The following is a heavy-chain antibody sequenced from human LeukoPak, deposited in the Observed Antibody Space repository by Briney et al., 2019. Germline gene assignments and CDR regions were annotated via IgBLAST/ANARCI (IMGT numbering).Heavy chain of an antibody. J-gene: IGHJ4*02. V-gene: IGHV3-7*05. CDR2: IKQDGSDK. Sequence: PGGSLRLSCAASGFTVTSNYMSWVRQAPGKGLEWVANIKQDGSDKYYVASVKGRFTISRDNAKNSLYLQMNSLRAEDTAVYYCAREVYGDNYFDYWGQGTLVTVSS. CDR3: AREVYGDNYFDY. D-gene: IGHD4-17*01. CDR1: GFTVTSNY.